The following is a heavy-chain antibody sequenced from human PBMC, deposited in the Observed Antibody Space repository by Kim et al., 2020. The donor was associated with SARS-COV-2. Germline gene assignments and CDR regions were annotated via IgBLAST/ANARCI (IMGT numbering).Heavy chain of an antibody. CDR1: GYSFTTYW. Sequence: ESLKISCKTSGYSFTTYWIAWMRKMTGKGLEWMGIIFPRDSETKYSPSFEGQVTMSVDRSINTAYLQWSSLKASDTAIYHCARPYYDSSGFVAFDIWGQGTMVIV. CDR2: IFPRDSET. V-gene: IGHV5-51*01. D-gene: IGHD3-22*01. CDR3: ARPYYDSSGFVAFDI. J-gene: IGHJ3*02.